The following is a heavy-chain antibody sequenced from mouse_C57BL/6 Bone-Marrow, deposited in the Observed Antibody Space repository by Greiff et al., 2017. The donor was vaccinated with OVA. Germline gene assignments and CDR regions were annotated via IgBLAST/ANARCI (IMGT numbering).Heavy chain of an antibody. CDR2: ISNGGGST. V-gene: IGHV5-12*01. CDR1: GFTFSDYY. CDR3: ARQRRSITTATYAMDY. D-gene: IGHD1-2*01. J-gene: IGHJ4*01. Sequence: EVKLVASGGGLVQPGGSLKLSCAASGFTFSDYYMYWVRQTPEKRLEWVAYISNGGGSTYYPATVKGRFTISRDNAKNTLYLKMSRLKSEDTAMYYCARQRRSITTATYAMDYWGQGTSVTVSS.